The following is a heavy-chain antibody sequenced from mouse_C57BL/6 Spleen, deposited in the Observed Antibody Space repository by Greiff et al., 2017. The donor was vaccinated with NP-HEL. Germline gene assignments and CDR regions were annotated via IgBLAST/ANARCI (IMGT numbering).Heavy chain of an antibody. J-gene: IGHJ4*01. CDR2: IYPGSGST. D-gene: IGHD2-1*01. CDR3: ARERVFGNYDAMDY. V-gene: IGHV1-55*01. Sequence: QVQLQQPGAELVKPGASVKMSCKASGYTFTSYWITWVKQRPGQGLEWIGDIYPGSGSTNYNEKFKSKATLTVDTSSSTAYMQLSSLTSEDSAVYYCARERVFGNYDAMDYWGQETSVTVSS. CDR1: GYTFTSYW.